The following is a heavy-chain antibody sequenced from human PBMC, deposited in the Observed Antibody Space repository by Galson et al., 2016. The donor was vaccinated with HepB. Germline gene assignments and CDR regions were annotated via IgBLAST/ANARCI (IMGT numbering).Heavy chain of an antibody. Sequence: PALVKPTQTLTLTCTFSGFSLSTSGVGVGWIRQPPGKALECLVLIYWDDDKRYSPSLKSRLTITKDTSKNQVVLTMTNMDPVDTATYYCAHSHDSSGYYDWYFDLWGRGTLVTVSS. V-gene: IGHV2-5*02. CDR1: GFSLSTSGVG. J-gene: IGHJ2*01. CDR3: AHSHDSSGYYDWYFDL. CDR2: IYWDDDK. D-gene: IGHD3-22*01.